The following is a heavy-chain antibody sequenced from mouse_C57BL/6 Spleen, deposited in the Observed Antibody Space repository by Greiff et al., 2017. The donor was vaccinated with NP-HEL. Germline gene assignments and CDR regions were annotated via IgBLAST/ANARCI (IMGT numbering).Heavy chain of an antibody. Sequence: QVQLQQSGPELVKPGASVKISCKASGYAFSSSWMNWVKQRPGKGLEWIGRIYPGDGDTNYNGKFKGKATLTADKSSSTAYMQLSSLTSEDSAVYFCAREGARQGGFDYWGQGTTLTVSS. J-gene: IGHJ2*01. CDR2: IYPGDGDT. V-gene: IGHV1-82*01. CDR1: GYAFSSSW. CDR3: AREGARQGGFDY. D-gene: IGHD3-2*01.